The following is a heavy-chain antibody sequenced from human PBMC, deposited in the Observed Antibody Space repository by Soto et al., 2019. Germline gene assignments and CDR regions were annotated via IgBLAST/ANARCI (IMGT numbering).Heavy chain of an antibody. CDR1: GGSISSYY. Sequence: PSETLSLTCTVSGGSISSYYWSWIRQPPGKGLEWIGYIYDSGSTNYNPSLKSRVTISVDSSKNQFSLRLTSVTAADTAVYYCARYFDSSGNFYSFDYWGLGTLVTVS. V-gene: IGHV4-59*01. D-gene: IGHD3-22*01. CDR2: IYDSGST. CDR3: ARYFDSSGNFYSFDY. J-gene: IGHJ4*02.